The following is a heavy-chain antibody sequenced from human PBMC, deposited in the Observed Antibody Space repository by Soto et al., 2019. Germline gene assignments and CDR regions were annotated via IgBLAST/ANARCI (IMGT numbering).Heavy chain of an antibody. Sequence: SETLSVTCAVSGGSISSGGYSWSWIRQPPGKGLEWIGYIYHSGSTYYNPSLKSRVTISVDRSKNQFSLKLSSVTAAETAVYYRDRATLRGWSHTRGHRTRITVSS. J-gene: IGHJ5*01. CDR2: IYHSGST. CDR1: GGSISSGGYS. V-gene: IGHV4-30-2*01. CDR3: DRATLRGWSHT. D-gene: IGHD3-16*01.